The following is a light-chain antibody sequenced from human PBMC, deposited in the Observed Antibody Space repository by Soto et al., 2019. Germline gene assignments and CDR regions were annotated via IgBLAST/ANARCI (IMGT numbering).Light chain of an antibody. CDR3: ASWDDRLSGGV. CDR1: NSNIGTYT. Sequence: QLVLTQPPSASGTPGQRVIISCSGSNSNIGTYTVNWYQQLPGTAPKLLIYTDYQRPSGVPDRFSGSRSGTSASLAISGLQSEDEADYYCASWDDRLSGGVFGGGTKVTVL. J-gene: IGLJ3*02. CDR2: TDY. V-gene: IGLV1-44*01.